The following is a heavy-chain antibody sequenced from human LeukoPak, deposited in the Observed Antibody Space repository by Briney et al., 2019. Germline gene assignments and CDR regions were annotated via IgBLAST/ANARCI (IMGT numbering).Heavy chain of an antibody. CDR1: GFTFSSYG. Sequence: PGGSLRLSCAASGFTFSSYGMHWVRQAPGKGLEWVAVIWYDGSNKYYADSVKGRFTISRDNSKNTLYLQMNSLRAVDTAVYYCARDGIAVAGTGWFDPWGQGTLVTVSS. V-gene: IGHV3-33*01. CDR2: IWYDGSNK. CDR3: ARDGIAVAGTGWFDP. J-gene: IGHJ5*02. D-gene: IGHD6-19*01.